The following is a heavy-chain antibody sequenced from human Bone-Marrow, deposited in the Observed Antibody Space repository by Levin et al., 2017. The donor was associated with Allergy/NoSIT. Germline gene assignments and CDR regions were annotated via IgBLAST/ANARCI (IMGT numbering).Heavy chain of an antibody. D-gene: IGHD3-10*01. CDR2: VYHDGSS. Sequence: SETLSLTCVVSGDSLSSTNWWSWVRQSPGKGLEWIGEVYHDGSSSYNPSLKSRVVISIDRSKNQFSLTVQSVTAADTAVYFWARRRGATIGPFDYWGQGTLVTVSS. CDR1: GDSLSSTNW. J-gene: IGHJ4*02. V-gene: IGHV4/OR15-8*01. CDR3: ARRRGATIGPFDY.